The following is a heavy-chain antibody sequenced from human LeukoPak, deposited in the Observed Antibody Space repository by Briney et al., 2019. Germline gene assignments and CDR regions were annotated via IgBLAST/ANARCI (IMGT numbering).Heavy chain of an antibody. D-gene: IGHD3-3*01. CDR1: GGSVSSATYY. V-gene: IGHV4-61*02. J-gene: IGHJ3*02. CDR3: AGGYDFWSGYYSNAFDI. Sequence: PSQTLSLTCTVSGGSVSSATYYWTWIRQPAGKGLEWIGRISPSGSTNYNPSLKSRVTISVDASKNQFSLKLSSMIAADTAVYYCAGGYDFWSGYYSNAFDIWGQGTMVTVSS. CDR2: ISPSGST.